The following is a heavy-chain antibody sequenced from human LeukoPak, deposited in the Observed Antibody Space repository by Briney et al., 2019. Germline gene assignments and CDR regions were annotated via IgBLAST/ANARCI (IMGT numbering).Heavy chain of an antibody. J-gene: IGHJ5*02. V-gene: IGHV1-46*01. D-gene: IGHD2-2*01. CDR3: ARATIVVVPAARRGVGPWFDP. CDR2: INPSGGST. CDR1: GYTFTSYY. Sequence: GASVKVSCKASGYTFTSYYMHWVRQAPGQGLEWIGIINPSGGSTSYAQKFQGRVTMTRDTSTSTVYMELSSLRSEDTAVYYCARATIVVVPAARRGVGPWFDPWGQGTLFTVSS.